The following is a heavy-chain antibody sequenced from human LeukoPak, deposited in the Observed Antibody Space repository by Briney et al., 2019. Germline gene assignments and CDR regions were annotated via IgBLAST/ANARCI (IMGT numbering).Heavy chain of an antibody. D-gene: IGHD1-26*01. J-gene: IGHJ4*02. CDR1: GFTFSSYG. CDR3: ARVLGGSYHFDY. Sequence: GRSLRLSCAASGFTFSSYGMHWVRQAPGQGLEWVSAISGSGGSTYYADSVKGRFTISRDNSKNTLYLQMNSLKAEDTAVYYCARVLGGSYHFDYWGQGTLVTVSS. CDR2: ISGSGGST. V-gene: IGHV3-23*01.